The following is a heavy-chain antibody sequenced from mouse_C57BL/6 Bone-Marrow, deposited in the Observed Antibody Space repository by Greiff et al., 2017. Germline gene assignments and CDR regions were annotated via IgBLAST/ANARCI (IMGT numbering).Heavy chain of an antibody. J-gene: IGHJ2*01. D-gene: IGHD1-1*02. CDR2: ISDGGSYT. CDR3: TRDSDYGGGVDY. CDR1: GFTFSSYA. Sequence: EVQLMESGGGLVKPGGSLKLSCAASGFTFSSYAMSWVRQTPEKRLEWVATISDGGSYTYYPDNVKDRFTISRDNAKNNLYLQMSHLKSEDTAVYYATRDSDYGGGVDYWGRGTTLTVSS. V-gene: IGHV5-4*01.